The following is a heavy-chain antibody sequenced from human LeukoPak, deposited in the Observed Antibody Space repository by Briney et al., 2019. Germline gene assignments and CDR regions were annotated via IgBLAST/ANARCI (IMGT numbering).Heavy chain of an antibody. CDR3: ARGKYTYYYMDV. CDR2: ISSSSSYI. V-gene: IGHV3-21*01. J-gene: IGHJ6*03. CDR1: GFTFSSYS. D-gene: IGHD5-18*01. Sequence: GGSLRLSCAASGFTFSSYSMNWVRQAPGKGLEWVSSISSSSSYIYYADSVKGRLTISRDNAKNSLYLQMNSLRAEDTAVYYCARGKYTYYYMDVWGKGTTVTVSS.